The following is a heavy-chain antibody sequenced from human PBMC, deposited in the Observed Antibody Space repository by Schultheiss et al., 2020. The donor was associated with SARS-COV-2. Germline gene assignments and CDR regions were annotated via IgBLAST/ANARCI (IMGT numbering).Heavy chain of an antibody. CDR2: IYYSGST. CDR1: GGSMSSSGHY. J-gene: IGHJ4*02. Sequence: SETLSLTCTVSGGSMSSSGHYWGWIRQPPGKGLEWIGSIYYSGSTYYNPSLKSRVTISVDTSKNQFSLKLSSVTAADTAVYYCARATYDSSGSFDYWGQGTLVTVSS. V-gene: IGHV4-39*07. CDR3: ARATYDSSGSFDY. D-gene: IGHD3-22*01.